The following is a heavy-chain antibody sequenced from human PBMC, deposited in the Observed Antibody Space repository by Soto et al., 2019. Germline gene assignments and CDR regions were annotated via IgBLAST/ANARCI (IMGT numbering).Heavy chain of an antibody. D-gene: IGHD3-3*01. V-gene: IGHV3-23*01. Sequence: GGSLRLSCAASGFTFSSYAMSWVRQAPGKGLEWVSAISGSGGSTYYADSVKGRFTISRDNSKNTLYLQMNSLRAEDTAVYYCAKDQHPPTIFVVVTNRLSKRFDPWGQGTLLTVSS. CDR3: AKDQHPPTIFVVVTNRLSKRFDP. CDR1: GFTFSSYA. CDR2: ISGSGGST. J-gene: IGHJ5*02.